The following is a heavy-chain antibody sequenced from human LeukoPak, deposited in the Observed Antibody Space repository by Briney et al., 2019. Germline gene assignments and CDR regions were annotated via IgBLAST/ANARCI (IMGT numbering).Heavy chain of an antibody. V-gene: IGHV4-59*01. Sequence: SETLSLTCSVSGGSITNYFWAWIRQPPGKGLEWIGFIYYSGSTNYNPSLKSRVTISVDTSKNQFSLKLSSVTAADTAVYYCAREGGYSFAKFFDYWGQGTLVTVSS. J-gene: IGHJ4*02. CDR3: AREGGYSFAKFFDY. CDR2: IYYSGST. CDR1: GGSITNYF. D-gene: IGHD5-18*01.